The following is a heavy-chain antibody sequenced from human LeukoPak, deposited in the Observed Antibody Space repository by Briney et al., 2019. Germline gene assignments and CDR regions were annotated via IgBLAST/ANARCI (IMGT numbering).Heavy chain of an antibody. CDR3: AGVGEGAFDI. V-gene: IGHV1-69*04. D-gene: IGHD3-16*01. J-gene: IGHJ3*02. Sequence: ASVTVSCKSSGCSFSSYAISWVRQAPGQGLEWMGRIIPILGIANYAQKFQGRVTITTDKSTSTDYMELSSLRSEDKAVYNCAGVGEGAFDIWGQGTMVTVSS. CDR1: GCSFSSYA. CDR2: IIPILGIA.